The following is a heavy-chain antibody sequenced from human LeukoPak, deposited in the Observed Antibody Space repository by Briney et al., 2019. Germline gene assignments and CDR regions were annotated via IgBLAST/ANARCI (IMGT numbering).Heavy chain of an antibody. CDR1: GFTFSSYA. V-gene: IGHV3-23*01. D-gene: IGHD5-18*01. CDR2: ISCSGGST. Sequence: GGSLRLSCASSGFTFSSYAMSWVRQAPGKGLEWVSAISCSGGSTYYADSVKGRFTISRDNSKNTLYLQMNSLSAEDTAVYSCAKGRRVRVDPAMVPALFDYWGQGTMVTVSS. J-gene: IGHJ4*02. CDR3: AKGRRVRVDPAMVPALFDY.